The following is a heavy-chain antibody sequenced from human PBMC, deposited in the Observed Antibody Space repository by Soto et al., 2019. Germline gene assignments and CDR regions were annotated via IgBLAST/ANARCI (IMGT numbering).Heavy chain of an antibody. CDR2: VKDGGHT. J-gene: IGHJ4*02. CDR3: ARGQEGVVATH. V-gene: IGHV4-34*01. CDR1: GGSLSGDY. Sequence: QVQLQQWGAGLLEPSETLALNCGVTGGSLSGDYWSWIGQPPGKGLEWIGEVKDGGHTNYSPSLRGRVTISSDTSNNQFSLRLNSVTAADTGVYYCARGQEGVVATHWDQGSLVTVSS. D-gene: IGHD5-12*01.